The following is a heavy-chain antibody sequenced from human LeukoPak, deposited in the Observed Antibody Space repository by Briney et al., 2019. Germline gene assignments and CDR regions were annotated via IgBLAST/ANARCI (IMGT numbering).Heavy chain of an antibody. D-gene: IGHD1-26*01. CDR1: GGSFSGYY. V-gene: IGHV4-34*01. Sequence: SETLSLTCAVYGGSFSGYYWSWIRQPPGKGLEWIGEINHSGSTNYNPSLKSRVTISVDTSKNQFSLKLSSVTAADTAVYYCARERGVGAISGVDPWGQGTLVTVSS. J-gene: IGHJ5*02. CDR3: ARERGVGAISGVDP. CDR2: INHSGST.